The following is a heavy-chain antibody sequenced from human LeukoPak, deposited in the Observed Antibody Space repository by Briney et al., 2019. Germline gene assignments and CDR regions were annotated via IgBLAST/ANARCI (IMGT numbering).Heavy chain of an antibody. CDR3: ARDNGYYYDSSGYYYSDY. CDR2: IIPILGIA. V-gene: IGHV1-69*04. CDR1: GGTFSSYA. D-gene: IGHD3-22*01. Sequence: ASVKVSCKASGGTFSSYAISWVRQAPGQGLEWMGRIIPILGIANYAQKFQGRVTITADKSTSTAYMELSSLRSEDTAVCYCARDNGYYYDSSGYYYSDYWGQGTLVTVSS. J-gene: IGHJ4*02.